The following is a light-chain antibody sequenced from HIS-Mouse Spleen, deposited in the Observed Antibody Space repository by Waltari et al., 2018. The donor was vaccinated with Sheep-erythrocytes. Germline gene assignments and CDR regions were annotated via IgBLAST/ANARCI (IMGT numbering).Light chain of an antibody. CDR3: QSYDSSNHVV. Sequence: NFMLTQPHSVSESPGKTVTISCTGSSGSIASNNVQWYQQRPGSAPTTVIYEDNQRPSVVPDRFSGSIDSSSNSASLTISGLKTEDEADYYCQSYDSSNHVVFGGGTKLTVL. CDR1: SGSIASNN. J-gene: IGLJ2*01. CDR2: EDN. V-gene: IGLV6-57*02.